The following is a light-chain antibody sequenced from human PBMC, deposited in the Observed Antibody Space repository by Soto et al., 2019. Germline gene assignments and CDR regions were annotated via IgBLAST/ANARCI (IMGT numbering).Light chain of an antibody. CDR3: QQYESLPLT. CDR1: QDINKN. J-gene: IGKJ5*01. Sequence: DIQMTQSPSSLSASVGDRFTITCQASQDINKNLIWYQQKPGKAPKLLIYDASDLETGVPSRFSGSGSGTGFTFTISSLQPEDFATYYCQQYESLPLTIGQRTRLEI. V-gene: IGKV1-33*01. CDR2: DAS.